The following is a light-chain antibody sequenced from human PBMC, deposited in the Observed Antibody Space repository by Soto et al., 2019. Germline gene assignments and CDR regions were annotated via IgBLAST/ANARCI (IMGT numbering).Light chain of an antibody. V-gene: IGLV3-1*01. CDR1: KLGEKY. Sequence: SYELTQPPSVSVSPGQTASITCSGDKLGEKYACWYQQKPGQSPVLVICQDTKRPSGIPERFSGSNSGNTATLTISGTQAMDEADYYCQAWDYSTAYYVFGPGTKLTVL. CDR2: QDT. J-gene: IGLJ1*01. CDR3: QAWDYSTAYYV.